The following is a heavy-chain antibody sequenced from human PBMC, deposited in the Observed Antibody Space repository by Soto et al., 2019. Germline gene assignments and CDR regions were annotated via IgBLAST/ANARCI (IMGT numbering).Heavy chain of an antibody. J-gene: IGHJ6*02. CDR3: ARHYYYYYGMDV. Sequence: SETLSLTCTVSGGSISSYYWSWIRQPPGKGLEWIGYIYYSGSTNYNPSLKSRVTISVDTSKNQFSLKLSSVTAADTAVYYCARHYYYYYGMDVWGQGTTVTVSS. CDR2: IYYSGST. V-gene: IGHV4-59*08. CDR1: GGSISSYY.